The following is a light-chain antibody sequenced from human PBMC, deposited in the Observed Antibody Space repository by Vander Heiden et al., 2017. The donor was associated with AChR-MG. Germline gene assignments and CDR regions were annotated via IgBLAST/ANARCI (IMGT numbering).Light chain of an antibody. CDR1: SSNIGSNT. J-gene: IGLJ2*01. Sequence: QSVLTQPPSASGTPGQRVPISCYGSSSNIGSNTVTWYQQLPGTAPNLLIYSNNQRPSGVPDRFSGSKSGTSASLAISGLQSEDEADYYCAAWDDSLNGHVVFGGGTKLTVL. CDR3: AAWDDSLNGHVV. CDR2: SNN. V-gene: IGLV1-44*01.